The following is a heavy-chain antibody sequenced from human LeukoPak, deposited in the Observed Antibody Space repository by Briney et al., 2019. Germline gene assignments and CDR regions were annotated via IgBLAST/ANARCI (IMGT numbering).Heavy chain of an antibody. D-gene: IGHD3-3*01. V-gene: IGHV1-46*01. CDR3: ASLTIFGGPQPHNWFDP. Sequence: ASVKVSCKASGYTFTSYYMHWVRQAPGQGLEWMGIINPSGGSTSYAQKFQGRVTMTRDTSTSTVYMELSSLRSEDTAVHYCASLTIFGGPQPHNWFDPWGQGTLVTVSS. J-gene: IGHJ5*02. CDR2: INPSGGST. CDR1: GYTFTSYY.